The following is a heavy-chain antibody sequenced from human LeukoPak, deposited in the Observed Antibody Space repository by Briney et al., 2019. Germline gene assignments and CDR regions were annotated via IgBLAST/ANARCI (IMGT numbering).Heavy chain of an antibody. CDR1: GFTVSSNY. CDR3: AGDYGERDYYFDY. J-gene: IGHJ4*02. D-gene: IGHD4-17*01. Sequence: PGGSLRLSCAASGFTVSSNYMSWVRQAPGKGLEWVSVIYSGGSTYYADSVKGRFTISRDNSKNTLYLQMNSLRAEDTAVYYCAGDYGERDYYFDYWGQGTPVTVSS. V-gene: IGHV3-66*01. CDR2: IYSGGST.